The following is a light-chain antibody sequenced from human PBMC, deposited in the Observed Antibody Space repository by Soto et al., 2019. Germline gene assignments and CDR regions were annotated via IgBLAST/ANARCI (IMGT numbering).Light chain of an antibody. V-gene: IGKV1-39*01. Sequence: DIQMTQSPSSLAASVGDRLTIACRASQRIGYYLKWYQQKPVKTPQLLIYAASNLKSGVSSRFSGSGSRKDFTLTITSLQHEDFATYYCQHSYNSRTFGQGTRVEIK. J-gene: IGKJ1*01. CDR2: AAS. CDR1: QRIGYY. CDR3: QHSYNSRT.